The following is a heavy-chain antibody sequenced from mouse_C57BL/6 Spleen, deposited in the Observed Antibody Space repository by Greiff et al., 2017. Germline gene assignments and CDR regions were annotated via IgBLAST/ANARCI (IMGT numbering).Heavy chain of an antibody. CDR1: GYTFTSYT. CDR3: ARPSTVVENYIDN. Sequence: QVQLKQSGAELARPGASVKMSCKASGYTFTSYTMHWVKQRPGQGLEWIGYINPSSGYTKYNQKFKDKATLTADKSSSASYMQLSSLTSEDSAVYYCARPSTVVENYIDNWGQGTTLTVSS. D-gene: IGHD1-1*01. V-gene: IGHV1-4*01. J-gene: IGHJ2*01. CDR2: INPSSGYT.